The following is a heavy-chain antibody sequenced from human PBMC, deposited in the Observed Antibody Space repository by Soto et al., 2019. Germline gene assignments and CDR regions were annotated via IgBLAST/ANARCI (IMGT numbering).Heavy chain of an antibody. D-gene: IGHD3-3*01. CDR3: ARDTDQYDFWGGTLDS. V-gene: IGHV3-30-3*01. CDR2: ISYDGGNK. Sequence: QLVESGGGVVQPERSLKLSCTASNFVFIVYSLHWVRQAPGKGLEWVALISYDGGNKYYADSVKGRFTISRDNSKNTLYLQMNSLRREDTAVYYCARDTDQYDFWGGTLDSWGQGTLVTVSS. J-gene: IGHJ4*02. CDR1: NFVFIVYS.